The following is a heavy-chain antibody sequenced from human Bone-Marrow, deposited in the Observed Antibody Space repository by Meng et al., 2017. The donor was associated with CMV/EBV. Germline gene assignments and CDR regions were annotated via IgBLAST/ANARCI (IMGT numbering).Heavy chain of an antibody. D-gene: IGHD3-10*01. J-gene: IGHJ4*02. Sequence: GESLKISCAASGFTVSSSYLSWVRQAPGKGLEWVSVIYSAGTTYYADSVKGRFTISRDNSKNTMYLQMNSLRAEDTAVYCCARRLYGSGTLDYWGQGTLVTVSS. V-gene: IGHV3-53*01. CDR3: ARRLYGSGTLDY. CDR1: GFTVSSSY. CDR2: IYSAGTT.